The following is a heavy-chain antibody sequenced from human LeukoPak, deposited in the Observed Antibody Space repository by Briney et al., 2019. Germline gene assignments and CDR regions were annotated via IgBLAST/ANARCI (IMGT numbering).Heavy chain of an antibody. D-gene: IGHD6-19*01. V-gene: IGHV1-3*01. CDR3: ARSVAGSYFDY. J-gene: IGHJ4*02. CDR1: GYTFTSYA. Sequence: ASVKVSCKASGYTFTSYAMHWVRQAPGQRLEWMGWINAGNGNTKYSQKFQGRVTITRDTSASAAYMELSSLRSEDTAVYYCARSVAGSYFDYWGQGTLVTVSS. CDR2: INAGNGNT.